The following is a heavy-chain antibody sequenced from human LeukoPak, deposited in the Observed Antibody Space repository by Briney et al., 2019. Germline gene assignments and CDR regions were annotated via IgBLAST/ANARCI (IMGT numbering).Heavy chain of an antibody. V-gene: IGHV4-31*03. J-gene: IGHJ5*02. CDR2: IYYSGST. D-gene: IGHD6-19*01. CDR1: GGSISSGGYY. CDR3: AGLYSSGWYEEGHWFDP. Sequence: SETLSLTCTVSGGSISSGGYYWSWIRQHPGKGLEWIGYIYYSGSTYYNPSLKSRVTISVDTSKNQFSLKLSSVTAADTAVYYCAGLYSSGWYEEGHWFDPWGQGTLLTVSS.